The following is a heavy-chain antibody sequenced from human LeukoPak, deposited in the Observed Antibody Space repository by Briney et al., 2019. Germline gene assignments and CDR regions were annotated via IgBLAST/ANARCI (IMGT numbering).Heavy chain of an antibody. Sequence: PSQTLSLTCTVSGGSISSGGYSWSWIRQHPGKGLEWIGYIYYSGSTYYNPSLKSRATISVDTSKNQFSLKLSSVTAADTAVYYCARSVAGFFDYWGQGTLVTVSS. J-gene: IGHJ4*02. V-gene: IGHV4-31*03. CDR3: ARSVAGFFDY. CDR1: GGSISSGGYS. CDR2: IYYSGST. D-gene: IGHD6-19*01.